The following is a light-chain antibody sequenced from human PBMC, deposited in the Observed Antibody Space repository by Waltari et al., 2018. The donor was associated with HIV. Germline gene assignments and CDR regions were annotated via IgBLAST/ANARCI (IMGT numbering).Light chain of an antibody. CDR3: QQLNSYLTLT. Sequence: DVQLPQYPSFLSASVGDRVPITCRASQGIVNYLAWYQQKPGKAPKFLIYASSTLQRGVPSRFSGSGSGTEFTLTISSLQPEDFATYYCQQLNSYLTLTFGGGNKVEIK. V-gene: IGKV1-9*01. CDR2: ASS. CDR1: QGIVNY. J-gene: IGKJ4*01.